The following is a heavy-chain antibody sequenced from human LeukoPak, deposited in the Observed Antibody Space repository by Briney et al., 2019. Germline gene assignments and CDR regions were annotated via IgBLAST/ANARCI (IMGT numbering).Heavy chain of an antibody. CDR1: GGSISSSSYY. CDR2: IYYSGST. Sequence: SETLSLTCTVSGGSISSSSYYWGWIRQPPGKGLEWIGSIYYSGSTYYNPSLKSRVTISVDTSKNQFSLKLSSVTAADTAVYYCARVAGFTVPAVTHYYYYYYMDVWGKGTTVTVSS. V-gene: IGHV4-39*01. J-gene: IGHJ6*03. D-gene: IGHD2-2*01. CDR3: ARVAGFTVPAVTHYYYYYYMDV.